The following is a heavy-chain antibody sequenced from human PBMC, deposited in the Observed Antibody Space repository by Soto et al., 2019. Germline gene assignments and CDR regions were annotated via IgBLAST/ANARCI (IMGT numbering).Heavy chain of an antibody. CDR3: VRDRTEYGSAFYDGVDI. CDR1: GFTLNAYW. J-gene: IGHJ3*02. Sequence: EVQLVESGGGLVQPGGSLRLSCAASGFTLNAYWMTWVRQGPGKGLEWVANINRDGSEQNYVDSVKGRFTISRDNSKNSPSLPMNSLRGEDSAVYYCVRDRTEYGSAFYDGVDIWGQGTKVTVSS. D-gene: IGHD6-19*01. CDR2: INRDGSEQ. V-gene: IGHV3-7*05.